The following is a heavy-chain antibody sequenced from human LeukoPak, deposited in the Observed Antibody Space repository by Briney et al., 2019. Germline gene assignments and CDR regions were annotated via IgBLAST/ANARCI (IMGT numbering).Heavy chain of an antibody. D-gene: IGHD4-11*01. CDR2: INPGGGST. J-gene: IGHJ6*02. CDR3: ARGPHRLYGMDV. V-gene: IGHV1-46*01. CDR1: GYIFTSYY. Sequence: ASVKVSCKASGYIFTSYYMHWVRQAPGEGLEWMGIINPGGGSTTYAQKFQGRVSMSRDTSTSTVYMELSSLRSEDTAVYYCARGPHRLYGMDVWGQGTTVTVSS.